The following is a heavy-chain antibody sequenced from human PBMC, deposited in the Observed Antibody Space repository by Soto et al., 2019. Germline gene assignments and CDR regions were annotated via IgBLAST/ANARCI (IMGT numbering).Heavy chain of an antibody. D-gene: IGHD4-17*01. CDR3: AKDLATVTTSGY. CDR2: ISGSGGST. Sequence: PGGSLRLSCAASGFTFSSYAMSWVRQAPGKGLEWVSAISGSGGSTYYADSVKGRFTISRDKSKKTLYLQMNSRRADDTAVYYCAKDLATVTTSGYWGQGTLVTVSS. CDR1: GFTFSSYA. J-gene: IGHJ4*02. V-gene: IGHV3-23*01.